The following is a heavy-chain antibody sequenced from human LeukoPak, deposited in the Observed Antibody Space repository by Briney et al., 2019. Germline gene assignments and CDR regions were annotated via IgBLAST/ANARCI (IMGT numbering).Heavy chain of an antibody. V-gene: IGHV1-2*02. D-gene: IGHD3-3*01. J-gene: IGHJ6*03. CDR1: GYTFTGYY. CDR2: IKPNSGGT. CDR3: ARNDFWSGYGALYYYYMDV. Sequence: ASVKVSCKASGYTFTGYYMHWVRQAPGQGLEWMGWIKPNSGGTHYAQKFQGRVTMTRDTSISTAYMELSSLRSEDTAVYYCARNDFWSGYGALYYYYMDVWGKGTTVTVSS.